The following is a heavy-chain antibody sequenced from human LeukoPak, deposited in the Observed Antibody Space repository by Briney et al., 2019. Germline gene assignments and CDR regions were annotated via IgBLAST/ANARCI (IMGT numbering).Heavy chain of an antibody. V-gene: IGHV3-15*01. D-gene: IGHD4-11*01. J-gene: IGHJ4*02. Sequence: GGSLRLSCAASGFTFSNAWMSWVRQAPGKGLEWVGRIKSKTDGDTTNYPAPVKGRFTISRDDSKNTLYLQMNSLKTEDTAVYYCTTLHYYGYWGQGTLVTVSS. CDR3: TTLHYYGY. CDR1: GFTFSNAW. CDR2: IKSKTDGDTT.